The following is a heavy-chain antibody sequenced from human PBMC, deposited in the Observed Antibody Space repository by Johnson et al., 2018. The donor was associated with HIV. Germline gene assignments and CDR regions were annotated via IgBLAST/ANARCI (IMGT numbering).Heavy chain of an antibody. CDR3: TRAREVYYLDAFDI. CDR2: IYSGGSTI. V-gene: IGHV3-53*01. J-gene: IGHJ3*02. Sequence: VQLVESGGGLIQPGGSLRLSCAASGFTVSSNYMSWVRQAPGKGLEWVSVIYSGGSTIYYADSVKGRFTISRDNAKNSLYLQMDSLRAEDTAVYYCTRAREVYYLDAFDIWGQGTMVTVSS. CDR1: GFTVSSNY. D-gene: IGHD3-22*01.